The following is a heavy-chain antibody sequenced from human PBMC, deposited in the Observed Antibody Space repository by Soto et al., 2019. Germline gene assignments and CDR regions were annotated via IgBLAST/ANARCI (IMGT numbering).Heavy chain of an antibody. D-gene: IGHD5-18*01. CDR3: ARSTWIQLWLGYYYYYGMDV. Sequence: HPGGSLRLSCAASGFTFSSYAMHWVRQAPGKGLEWVAVISYDGSNKYYADSVKGRFTISRDNSKNTLYLQMNSLRAEDTAVYYCARSTWIQLWLGYYYYYGMDVWGQGTTVTVSS. J-gene: IGHJ6*02. CDR2: ISYDGSNK. CDR1: GFTFSSYA. V-gene: IGHV3-30-3*01.